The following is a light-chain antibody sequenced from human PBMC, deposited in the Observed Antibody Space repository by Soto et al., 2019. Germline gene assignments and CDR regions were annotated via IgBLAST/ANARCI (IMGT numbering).Light chain of an antibody. CDR2: EVT. V-gene: IGLV2-8*01. CDR3: CSHAGDNTYV. Sequence: QSALTQPASVSGSPGQSITISCTGTSSDVGSYNYVSWYQQHPGKAPKLIIYEVTKRPSEVPDRFSGSKSGNTASLTVSGLQAEDEADYFCCSHAGDNTYVFGTGTKLTVL. J-gene: IGLJ1*01. CDR1: SSDVGSYNY.